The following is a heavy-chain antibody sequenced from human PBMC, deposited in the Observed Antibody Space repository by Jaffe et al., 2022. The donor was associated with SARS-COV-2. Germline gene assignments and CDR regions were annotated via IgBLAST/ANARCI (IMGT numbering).Heavy chain of an antibody. Sequence: EVQLVESGGGLVQPGGSLRLSCAASGFTFSIYDMHWVRQATGKGLEWVSAIGTAGDTFYPGSVKGRFTISRENAKNSLYLQIDSLRAGDTAIYYCARGRGAYFDLWGRGTLVTVSS. CDR1: GFTFSIYD. J-gene: IGHJ2*01. V-gene: IGHV3-13*01. CDR2: IGTAGDT. CDR3: ARGRGAYFDL.